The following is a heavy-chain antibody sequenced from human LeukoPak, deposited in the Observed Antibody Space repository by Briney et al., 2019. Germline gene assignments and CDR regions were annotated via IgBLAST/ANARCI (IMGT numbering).Heavy chain of an antibody. CDR1: GYTLTELS. D-gene: IGHD1-26*01. Sequence: GASVKVSCKVSGYTLTELSMHWVRQAPGKGLEWMGGFDPEDGETIYAQRFQGRVTMTEDTSTDTAYMELSSLRSEDTAVYYCATVGPHNEWELTDWGQGTLVTVSS. CDR2: FDPEDGET. V-gene: IGHV1-24*01. J-gene: IGHJ4*02. CDR3: ATVGPHNEWELTD.